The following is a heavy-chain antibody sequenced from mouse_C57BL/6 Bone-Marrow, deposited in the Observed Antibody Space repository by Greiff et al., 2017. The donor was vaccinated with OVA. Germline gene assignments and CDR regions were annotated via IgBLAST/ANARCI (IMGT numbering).Heavy chain of an antibody. CDR3: ARVPVAMDY. CDR1: GFTFSSYA. Sequence: EVQRVESGGGLVKPGGSLKLSCAASGFTFSSYAMSWVRQTPEKRLEWVATISDGGSYTYYPDNVKGRFTISRDNAKNNLYLQMSHLKSEDTAMYYCARVPVAMDYWGQGTSVTVSS. V-gene: IGHV5-4*01. CDR2: ISDGGSYT. D-gene: IGHD2-14*01. J-gene: IGHJ4*01.